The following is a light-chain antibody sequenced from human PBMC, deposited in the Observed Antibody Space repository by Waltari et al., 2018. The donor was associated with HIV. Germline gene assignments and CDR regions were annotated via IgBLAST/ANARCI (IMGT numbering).Light chain of an antibody. CDR2: DVS. V-gene: IGLV2-8*01. Sequence: QSALTQPPSASGSPGQSVTISCTGTSSDIGAYNYVSWYQQPPGKAPQLMIYDVSQRPSGVPDRFSASKSGNTASLTFSGLQAEDEADYYCSSYGGRNNWVFGGGTKVTVL. J-gene: IGLJ3*02. CDR3: SSYGGRNNWV. CDR1: SSDIGAYNY.